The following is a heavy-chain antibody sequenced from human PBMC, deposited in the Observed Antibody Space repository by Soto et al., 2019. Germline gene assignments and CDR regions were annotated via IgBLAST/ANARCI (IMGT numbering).Heavy chain of an antibody. CDR2: IHSSSSTI. CDR3: ARDRGYTYGFDF. Sequence: GGSLRLSCAASGLTFTSYSMNWVRQAPGKGLEWVSFIHSSSSTIYYADSVKGRFTISRDNAKNSLYLQMNSLRDEDTAVYYCARDRGYTYGFDFWGQGALVTVLL. CDR1: GLTFTSYS. V-gene: IGHV3-48*02. J-gene: IGHJ4*02. D-gene: IGHD5-18*01.